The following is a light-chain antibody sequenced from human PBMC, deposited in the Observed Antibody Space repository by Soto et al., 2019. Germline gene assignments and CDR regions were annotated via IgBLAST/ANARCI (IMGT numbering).Light chain of an antibody. V-gene: IGKV3-20*01. CDR2: ATS. CDR3: QQFDNSLYT. J-gene: IGKJ2*01. CDR1: QSVSSSY. Sequence: EIVLTQSPATLSLSPGERATLSCRASQSVSSSYPAWYQQQPGHAPRLLMYATSTTAAVTPDRFSGSGSWKDSPLTISRLEPEGFAVYFCQQFDNSLYTFGQGTRLEIK.